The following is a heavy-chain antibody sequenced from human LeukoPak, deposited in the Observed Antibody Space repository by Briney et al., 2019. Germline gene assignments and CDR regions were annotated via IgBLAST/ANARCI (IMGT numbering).Heavy chain of an antibody. Sequence: GGSLRLPCAASGFTFSSYAMSWVRQAPGKGLEWVSAISGSGGSTYYADSVKGRFTISRDNSKNTLYLQMNSLRAEDTAVYYCAKDIVVVVAAPHYFDYWGQGTLVTVSS. J-gene: IGHJ4*02. CDR2: ISGSGGST. D-gene: IGHD2-15*01. CDR1: GFTFSSYA. CDR3: AKDIVVVVAAPHYFDY. V-gene: IGHV3-23*01.